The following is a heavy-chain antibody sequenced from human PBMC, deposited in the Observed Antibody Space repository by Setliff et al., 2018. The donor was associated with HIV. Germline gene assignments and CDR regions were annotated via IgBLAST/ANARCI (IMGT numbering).Heavy chain of an antibody. J-gene: IGHJ6*02. CDR3: AREGGYFDWLGYYYYYGLDV. CDR2: VYTSGSI. V-gene: IGHV4-61*09. D-gene: IGHD3-9*01. CDR1: GGSLSSGDYS. Sequence: SETLSLTCTVSGGSLSSGDYSWSWIRQPAGKGLEWIGHVYTSGSINYNPSLKSRVTISVEMSKNQLTLNMTSVTAADTAVYYCAREGGYFDWLGYYYYYGLDVWGPGTTVTVSS.